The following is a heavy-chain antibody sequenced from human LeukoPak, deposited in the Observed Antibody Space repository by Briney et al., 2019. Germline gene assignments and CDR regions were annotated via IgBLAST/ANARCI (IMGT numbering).Heavy chain of an antibody. CDR3: ARAIGYGGNSNAFDI. J-gene: IGHJ3*02. CDR2: INPSGGST. V-gene: IGHV1-46*01. D-gene: IGHD4-23*01. Sequence: ASVKVSCKASGYTFTSYYMHWVRQAHGQGLEWMGIINPSGGSTSYAQKFQGRVTMTRDTSTSTVYMELSSLRSEDTAVYYCARAIGYGGNSNAFDIWGQGTMVTVSS. CDR1: GYTFTSYY.